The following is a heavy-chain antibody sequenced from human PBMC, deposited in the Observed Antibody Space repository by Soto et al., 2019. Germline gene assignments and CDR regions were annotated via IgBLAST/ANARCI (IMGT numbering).Heavy chain of an antibody. V-gene: IGHV1-18*01. Sequence: GASVKVSCKASGYTFTSYGISWVRQAPGQGLEWMGWISAYNGNTNYAQKLQGRVTMTTDTSTSTAYMELRSLRSDDTAVYYCARDSFYYDFWSGYYGIDWFDPWGQGTLVTVSS. CDR1: GYTFTSYG. J-gene: IGHJ5*02. CDR2: ISAYNGNT. CDR3: ARDSFYYDFWSGYYGIDWFDP. D-gene: IGHD3-3*01.